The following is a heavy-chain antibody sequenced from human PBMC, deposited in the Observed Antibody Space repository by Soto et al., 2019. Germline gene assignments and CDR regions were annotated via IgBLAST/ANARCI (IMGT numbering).Heavy chain of an antibody. Sequence: QVQLQESGPGLVKPSETLSLTCSVSGGSISNHYWSWIRQPPGKGLEWIGYIYYHGNTNYNPSLKRRVTMSVDTSRNQISLKLTTVTAADTAVYYCTRANWYSEYWGQVTLVTVSS. CDR1: GGSISNHY. CDR3: TRANWYSEY. J-gene: IGHJ4*02. CDR2: IYYHGNT. D-gene: IGHD7-27*01. V-gene: IGHV4-59*11.